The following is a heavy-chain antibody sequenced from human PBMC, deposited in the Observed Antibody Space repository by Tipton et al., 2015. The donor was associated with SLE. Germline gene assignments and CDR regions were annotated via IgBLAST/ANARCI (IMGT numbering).Heavy chain of an antibody. CDR3: ARSLTYYYDSSGLLGY. D-gene: IGHD3-22*01. J-gene: IGHJ4*02. CDR2: IYSGGST. Sequence: SLRLSCAASGFAVSSNYMNWVRQAPGKGLEWVPVIYSGGSTYYADSVKGRFTISRDNSKNTLYLQMNSLRAEDTAVYYCARSLTYYYDSSGLLGYWGQGTLVTVSS. CDR1: GFAVSSNY. V-gene: IGHV3-66*02.